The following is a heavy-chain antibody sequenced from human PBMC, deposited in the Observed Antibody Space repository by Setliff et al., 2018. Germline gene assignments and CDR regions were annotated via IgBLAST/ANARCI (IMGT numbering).Heavy chain of an antibody. J-gene: IGHJ4*02. D-gene: IGHD1-1*01. V-gene: IGHV3-7*05. Sequence: PGGSLRLSCAASGFTFSGSAVYWVRQAPGKGLEWVANINQDGSVKYYVDSVKGRFTISRDNAKNSLYLQMNSLRAEDTAVYYCASDWNDAVDYWGQGTLVTVSS. CDR2: INQDGSVK. CDR1: GFTFSGSA. CDR3: ASDWNDAVDY.